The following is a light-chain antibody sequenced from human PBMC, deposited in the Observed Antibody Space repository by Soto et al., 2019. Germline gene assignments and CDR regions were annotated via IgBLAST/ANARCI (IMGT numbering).Light chain of an antibody. Sequence: EVVMAQAPAGLCLSPLQVAILSCSARQSVGTNLAWYQQKPGQAPRLLIYDASNRATGFPARFSGSGSGTDFTLTIRRLEPEDFAVYYCQQRSNWPPEINCGKGPRREIK. J-gene: IGKJ5*01. CDR2: DAS. V-gene: IGKV3-11*01. CDR1: QSVGTN. CDR3: QQRSNWPPEIN.